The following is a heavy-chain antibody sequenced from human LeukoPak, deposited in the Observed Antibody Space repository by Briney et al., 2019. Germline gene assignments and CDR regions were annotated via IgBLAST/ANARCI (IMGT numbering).Heavy chain of an antibody. J-gene: IGHJ4*02. D-gene: IGHD3-3*01. CDR3: ARTSTYWSAFSLDY. Sequence: PGGSLRLSCAVSGFTFSSYSMSWVRQAPGKVREWVSAISGGGDSTYYADSVKGRFTISRDNSKNTLYLQLNSLRAEDTAVYYCARTSTYWSAFSLDYWGQGTLVTVSS. CDR2: ISGGGDST. V-gene: IGHV3-23*01. CDR1: GFTFSSYS.